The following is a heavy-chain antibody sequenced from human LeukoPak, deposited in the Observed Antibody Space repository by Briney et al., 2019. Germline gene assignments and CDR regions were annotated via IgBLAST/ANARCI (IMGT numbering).Heavy chain of an antibody. J-gene: IGHJ4*02. Sequence: GGSLRLSCAASGFTFSSYSMNWVRQAPGKGLEWVSYISSSSSTIYYADSVKGRFTISRDNAKNSLYLQMNSLRAEDTAVYYCAKDPYSSSWYSSVDYWGQGTLVTVSS. V-gene: IGHV3-48*01. D-gene: IGHD6-13*01. CDR2: ISSSSSTI. CDR3: AKDPYSSSWYSSVDY. CDR1: GFTFSSYS.